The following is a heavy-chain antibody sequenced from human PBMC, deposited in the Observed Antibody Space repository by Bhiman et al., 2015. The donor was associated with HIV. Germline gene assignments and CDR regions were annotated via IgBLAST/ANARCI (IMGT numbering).Heavy chain of an antibody. V-gene: IGHV3-74*01. CDR2: INGDGRST. CDR3: ARDESQGAFDI. J-gene: IGHJ3*02. Sequence: EVQLVESGGGVVQPGGSLRLSCAASGFTFSSSWMHWVRQAPGKGLLWISRINGDGRSTNYADSVQGRFTISRDNAKNSLYLQMNSLRAEDTSVYYCARDESQGAFDIVGPRDNGHRLF. CDR1: GFTFSSSW.